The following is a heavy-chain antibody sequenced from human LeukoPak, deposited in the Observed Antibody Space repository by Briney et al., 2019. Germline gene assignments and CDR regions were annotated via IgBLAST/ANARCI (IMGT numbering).Heavy chain of an antibody. V-gene: IGHV3-30*18. CDR1: GFIFSNYG. Sequence: PGGSLRLSCAASGFIFSNYGMHWVRQAPGKGLEWVTLISYDGSNKYYADSAKGRFTISRDNSKNTLYLQVNSLRAEDKAVYYCAKDYRPHDFWSGLVDYWGQGTLVTVSS. CDR3: AKDYRPHDFWSGLVDY. CDR2: ISYDGSNK. D-gene: IGHD3-3*01. J-gene: IGHJ4*02.